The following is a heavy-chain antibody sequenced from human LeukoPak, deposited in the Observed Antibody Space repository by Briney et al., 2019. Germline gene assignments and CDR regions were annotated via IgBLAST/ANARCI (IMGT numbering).Heavy chain of an antibody. Sequence: EASVKVSCMACRGTFSSYAISWLRQAPGQGLEWMGGIIPIFGTANYAQKFQDRVTITTEESTGTAYLELSSLRSEDTAVYYCASIYCSSTNCYWLHFDYWGQGTLVTVSS. D-gene: IGHD2-2*01. V-gene: IGHV1-69*05. J-gene: IGHJ4*02. CDR2: IIPIFGTA. CDR3: ASIYCSSTNCYWLHFDY. CDR1: RGTFSSYA.